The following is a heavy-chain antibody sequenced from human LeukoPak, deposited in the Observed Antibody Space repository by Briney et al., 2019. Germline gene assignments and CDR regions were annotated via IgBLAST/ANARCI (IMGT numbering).Heavy chain of an antibody. J-gene: IGHJ4*02. CDR2: INPNSGGT. V-gene: IGHV1-2*02. CDR1: GYTFTGYY. Sequence: GASVKVSCKASGYTFTGYYMHWVRQAPGQGLEWMGWINPNSGGTNYAQKFQGRVTMTRDTSISTAYMELSRLRSDDTAVYYCARSARITMVRGVINNWGQGTLVTVSS. CDR3: ARSARITMVRGVINN. D-gene: IGHD3-10*01.